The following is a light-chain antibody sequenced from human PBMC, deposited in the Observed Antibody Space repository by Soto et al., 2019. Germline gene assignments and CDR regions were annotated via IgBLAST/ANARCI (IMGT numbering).Light chain of an antibody. V-gene: IGLV2-23*02. J-gene: IGLJ1*01. CDR2: EVS. CDR3: CSYAGSSTYV. Sequence: QSALTQPASVSGSPGQSITISCTGTSSDVGSYNLVSWYQQYPGKAPNLMIYEVSERPSGVSNRFSGSKSGNTASLTISGLQAADEADYYCCSYAGSSTYVFGTGTQLTVL. CDR1: SSDVGSYNL.